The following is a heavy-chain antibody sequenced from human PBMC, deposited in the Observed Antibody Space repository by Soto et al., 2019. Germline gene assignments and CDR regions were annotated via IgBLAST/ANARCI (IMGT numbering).Heavy chain of an antibody. D-gene: IGHD2-15*01. CDR3: ARVSLVAATVYYYYGMDV. V-gene: IGHV4-4*02. Sequence: ASVTLSLTCAVSGGSISSSNWWIWVRQPPGEGLEWIGEIYHSGSTNYNPSLKSRVTISVDKSKNQFSLKLSSVTAADTAVYYCARVSLVAATVYYYYGMDVWGQGTTVTVSS. J-gene: IGHJ6*02. CDR1: GGSISSSNW. CDR2: IYHSGST.